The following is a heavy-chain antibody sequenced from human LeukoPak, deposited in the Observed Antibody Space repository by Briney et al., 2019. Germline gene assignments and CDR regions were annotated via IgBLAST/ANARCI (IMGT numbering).Heavy chain of an antibody. CDR1: GFTFDDYA. Sequence: HAGGSLRLSCAASGFTFDDYAMHWVRQAPGKGLEWVSGISWNSGSIGYADSVKGRFTISRDNAKNSLYLQMNSLRAEDTALYYCAKASGYSSGWYTDWGQGTLVTVSS. J-gene: IGHJ4*02. CDR2: ISWNSGSI. V-gene: IGHV3-9*01. D-gene: IGHD6-19*01. CDR3: AKASGYSSGWYTD.